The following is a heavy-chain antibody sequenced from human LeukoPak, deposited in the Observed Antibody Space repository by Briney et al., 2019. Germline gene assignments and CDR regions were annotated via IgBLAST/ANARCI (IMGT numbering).Heavy chain of an antibody. CDR2: INGDASNT. CDR1: GLTFNSYW. Sequence: GGSLRLSCAASGLTFNSYWMHWFRQVAGKGLVWVARINGDASNTTYADSVKGRFTIPRDNAKNTLYLQMNSLRVDDTAVYYCARAMPHDNWFDPWGQGSLVTVSS. CDR3: ARAMPHDNWFDP. V-gene: IGHV3-74*03. D-gene: IGHD2-2*01. J-gene: IGHJ5*02.